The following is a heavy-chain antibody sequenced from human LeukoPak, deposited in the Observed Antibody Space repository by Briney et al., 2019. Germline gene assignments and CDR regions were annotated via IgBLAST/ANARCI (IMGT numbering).Heavy chain of an antibody. J-gene: IGHJ4*02. Sequence: SLSLSCAPSGLTFSSYAIHWVRPVPGEGLGWGGGKASDGSNKNYADPVKGRLTISRDNSKTPLYLQMNSVGSEDTAVYYSERSATAAENDDWGQGTLVTVPS. V-gene: IGHV3-30*01. CDR3: ERSATAAENDD. CDR1: GLTFSSYA. CDR2: KASDGSNK. D-gene: IGHD6-13*01.